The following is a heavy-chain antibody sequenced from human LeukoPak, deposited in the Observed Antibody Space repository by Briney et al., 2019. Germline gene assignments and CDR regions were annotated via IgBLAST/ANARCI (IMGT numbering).Heavy chain of an antibody. D-gene: IGHD6-19*01. CDR1: GFTFSSYA. Sequence: GGSLRLSCAASGFTFSSYAMSWVRQAPGKGLEWVSAISGSGGSTYYADSVKGRFTISRDNSKNTLYLQMNSLRAEDTAVYYCARDRSSGWYYFDYWGQGTLVTVSS. CDR3: ARDRSSGWYYFDY. V-gene: IGHV3-23*01. J-gene: IGHJ4*02. CDR2: ISGSGGST.